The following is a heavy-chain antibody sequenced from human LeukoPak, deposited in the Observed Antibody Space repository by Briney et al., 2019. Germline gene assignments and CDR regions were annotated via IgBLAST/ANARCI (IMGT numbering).Heavy chain of an antibody. D-gene: IGHD5-12*01. V-gene: IGHV3-74*01. CDR3: AKTSRVNSAYDSPFDH. CDR2: INPDGSRT. Sequence: KSGGSLRLSCAGSGFIFSYHWVHWVRQAPGKGLVWVSRINPDGSRTDYADFVKGRFTISRDNAKSTVYLQMNSLSAEDTAMYYCAKTSRVNSAYDSPFDHWGQGTLVTVSS. CDR1: GFIFSYHW. J-gene: IGHJ4*02.